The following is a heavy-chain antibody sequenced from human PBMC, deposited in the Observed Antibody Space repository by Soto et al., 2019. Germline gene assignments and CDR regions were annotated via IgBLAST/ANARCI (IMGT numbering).Heavy chain of an antibody. Sequence: GGSLRLSCAVSGFSVTTNHMTWVRQAPGKGLEWVSIIYSGGATDYADSVKGRLTISRDNSKNTLHLQMNSLRGEDTAIYYCVRNYGAVWGQGTTVTSP. V-gene: IGHV3-66*01. J-gene: IGHJ6*02. CDR1: GFSVTTNH. CDR3: VRNYGAV. CDR2: IYSGGAT. D-gene: IGHD3-16*01.